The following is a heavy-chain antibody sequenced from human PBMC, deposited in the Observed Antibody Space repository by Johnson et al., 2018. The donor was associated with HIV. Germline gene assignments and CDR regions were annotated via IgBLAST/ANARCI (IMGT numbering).Heavy chain of an antibody. CDR3: AREAPQPSDAYDV. D-gene: IGHD5-18*01. CDR1: GFTVDTNY. CDR2: ISYDGSNK. J-gene: IGHJ3*01. V-gene: IGHV3-30*03. Sequence: QVQLVESGGGLIQPGGSLRLSCAASGFTVDTNYISWVRQAPGKGLEWVAVISYDGSNKYYADSVKGRFTISRDNSNNTLYVQMNSLRAEDTAVYYCAREAPQPSDAYDVWGRGTMVTVSS.